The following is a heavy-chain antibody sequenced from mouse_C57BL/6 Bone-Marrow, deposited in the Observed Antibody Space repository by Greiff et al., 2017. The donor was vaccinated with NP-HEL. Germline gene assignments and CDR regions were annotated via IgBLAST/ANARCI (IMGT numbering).Heavy chain of an antibody. D-gene: IGHD2-14*01. CDR1: GYTFTSYW. Sequence: QVQLQQSGAELVKPGASVKLSCKASGYTFTSYWMHWVKQRPGQGLEWIGMIHPNSGSTNYNEKFKSKATLTVDKSSSTAYMQLSSLTSEDSACYYWARWQSRTNFDYWGQGTTLTVSS. J-gene: IGHJ2*01. CDR3: ARWQSRTNFDY. V-gene: IGHV1-64*01. CDR2: IHPNSGST.